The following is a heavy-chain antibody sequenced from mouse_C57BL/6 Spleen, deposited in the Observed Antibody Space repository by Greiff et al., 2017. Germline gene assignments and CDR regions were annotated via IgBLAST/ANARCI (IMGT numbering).Heavy chain of an antibody. D-gene: IGHD1-1*01. CDR3: ARGDYYGRRGGYFDV. CDR1: GYTFTSYW. V-gene: IGHV1-55*01. CDR2: IYPGSGST. Sequence: QVQLQQPGAELVKPGASVKMSCKASGYTFTSYWITWVKQRPGQGLEWIGDIYPGSGSTNYNEKFKSKATLTVDPSSSTAYMQLSSLTSGDSAVYYCARGDYYGRRGGYFDVWGTGTTVTVSS. J-gene: IGHJ1*03.